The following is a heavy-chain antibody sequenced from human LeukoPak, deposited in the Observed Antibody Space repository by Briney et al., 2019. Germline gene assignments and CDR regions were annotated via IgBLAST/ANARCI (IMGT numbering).Heavy chain of an antibody. CDR1: GFTFSSYA. CDR3: AKGGPYYYDSSGSDFDY. J-gene: IGHJ4*02. D-gene: IGHD3-22*01. CDR2: ISGSGGST. V-gene: IGHV3-23*01. Sequence: GGSLRLSCAASGFTFSSYAMSWVRQAPGEGLEWVSAISGSGGSTYYADSVKGRFTISRDNSKNTLYLQMNSLRAEDTAVYYCAKGGPYYYDSSGSDFDYWGQGTLVTVSS.